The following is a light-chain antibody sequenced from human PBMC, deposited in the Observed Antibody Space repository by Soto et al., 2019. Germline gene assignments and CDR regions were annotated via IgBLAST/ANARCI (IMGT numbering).Light chain of an antibody. CDR1: QSVSSRF. J-gene: IGKJ5*01. CDR3: QQYGSSPPIT. Sequence: EVVLTHSLGTFSLPPGERATLSCRASQSVSSRFLAWYQQKPGQAPRLLMYGASNRATGIPDRFSGSGSGTDFTLTISSLEPEDFAVYYCQQYGSSPPITFGQGTRLEIK. V-gene: IGKV3-20*01. CDR2: GAS.